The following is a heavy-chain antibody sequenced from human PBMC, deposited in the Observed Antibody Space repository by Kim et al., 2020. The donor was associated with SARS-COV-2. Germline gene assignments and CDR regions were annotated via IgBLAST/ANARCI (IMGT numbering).Heavy chain of an antibody. Sequence: DSVRGRFTISRDNAKNSLYLQMNSLRAEDTAVYYCARVRYDILTGYYFDYWGQGTLVTVSS. D-gene: IGHD3-9*01. CDR3: ARVRYDILTGYYFDY. V-gene: IGHV3-11*01. J-gene: IGHJ4*02.